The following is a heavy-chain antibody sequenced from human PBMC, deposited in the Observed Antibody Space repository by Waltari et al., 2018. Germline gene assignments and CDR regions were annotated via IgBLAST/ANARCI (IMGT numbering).Heavy chain of an antibody. D-gene: IGHD4-17*01. CDR3: ASRLRRFDY. J-gene: IGHJ4*02. CDR1: GGTFSSYA. CDR2: INAGNGNT. V-gene: IGHV1-3*01. Sequence: QVQLVQSGAEVKKPGSSVKVSCKASGGTFSSYAISWVRQAPGQGLEWMGGINAGNGNTKYSQKFQGRVTITRDTSASTAYMELSSLRSEDTAVYYCASRLRRFDYWGQGTLVTVSS.